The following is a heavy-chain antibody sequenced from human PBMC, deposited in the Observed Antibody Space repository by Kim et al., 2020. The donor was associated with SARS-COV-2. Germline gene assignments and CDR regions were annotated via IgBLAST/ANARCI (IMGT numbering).Heavy chain of an antibody. J-gene: IGHJ6*02. CDR2: INSDGSST. D-gene: IGHD5-18*01. Sequence: GGSLRLSCAASGFTFSSYWMHWVRQAPGKGLVWVSRINSDGSSTSYADSVKGRFTISRDNAKNTLYLQMNSLRAEDTAVYYCAREGGSSPDGYSDEWYYYYGMDVWGQGTTVTVSS. CDR1: GFTFSSYW. V-gene: IGHV3-74*01. CDR3: AREGGSSPDGYSDEWYYYYGMDV.